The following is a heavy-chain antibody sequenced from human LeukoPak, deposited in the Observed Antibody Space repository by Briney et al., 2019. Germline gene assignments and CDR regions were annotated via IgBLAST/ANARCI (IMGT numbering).Heavy chain of an antibody. Sequence: SETLSLTCTVSGGSISSYYWSWIRQPPGKGLEWIGYIYYSGSTNYNPSLKSRVTISVDTSKNQFSLKLSSVTAADTAVYYCARFQRVVNVWFDPWGQGTPVTVSS. CDR1: GGSISSYY. CDR2: IYYSGST. D-gene: IGHD2-15*01. J-gene: IGHJ5*02. CDR3: ARFQRVVNVWFDP. V-gene: IGHV4-59*01.